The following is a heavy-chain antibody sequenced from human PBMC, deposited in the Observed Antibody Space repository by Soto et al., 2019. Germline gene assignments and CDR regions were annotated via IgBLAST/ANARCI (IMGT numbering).Heavy chain of an antibody. CDR2: IYHDGST. CDR1: GYSISSGYY. CDR3: ARVGPWVPYYYDSSPYTFGNWFDP. J-gene: IGHJ5*02. V-gene: IGHV4-38-2*01. D-gene: IGHD3-22*01. Sequence: SETLSLTCAVSGYSISSGYYWGWLRQPPGKGLEWIGSIYHDGSTYYNPSLNSRVTLSIDMTNNHVSLILNSVTAADTAVYYCARVGPWVPYYYDSSPYTFGNWFDPWGQGTLVTVSS.